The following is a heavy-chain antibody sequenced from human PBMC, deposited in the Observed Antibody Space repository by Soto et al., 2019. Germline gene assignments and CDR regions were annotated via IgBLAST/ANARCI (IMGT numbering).Heavy chain of an antibody. Sequence: QVQLVQSGAEVKKPGSSVKVSCKASGGTFSSYAISWVRQAPGQGLEWMGGIIPISGTANYAQKFQGRVTITADESTSTVYMELSSLRSEDTAAYFCARSQGSSTSLEIYYYYYYGMDVWGQGTTVTVSS. CDR3: ARSQGSSTSLEIYYYYYYGMDV. D-gene: IGHD2-2*01. CDR1: GGTFSSYA. J-gene: IGHJ6*02. V-gene: IGHV1-69*01. CDR2: IIPISGTA.